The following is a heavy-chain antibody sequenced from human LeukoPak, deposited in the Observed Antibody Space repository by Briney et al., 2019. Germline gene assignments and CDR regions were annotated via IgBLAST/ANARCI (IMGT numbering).Heavy chain of an antibody. CDR3: VKDLTGSGDY. Sequence: PGGALRLPCSASGFTFNNYAMHWVRQAPGAGLEYVSAITSDGGTTYYGDSVRGRFTISRDNSKNTVYLQMSSLRPEDAAVYYCVKDLTGSGDYWGKGTLVTVSS. CDR1: GFTFNNYA. J-gene: IGHJ4*02. CDR2: ITSDGGTT. D-gene: IGHD3-9*01. V-gene: IGHV3-64D*06.